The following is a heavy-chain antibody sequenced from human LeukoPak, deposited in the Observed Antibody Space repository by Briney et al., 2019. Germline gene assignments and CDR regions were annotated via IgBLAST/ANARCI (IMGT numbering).Heavy chain of an antibody. J-gene: IGHJ4*02. D-gene: IGHD3-22*01. Sequence: SQTLSLTCTVSGGSISSDGYYWSWIRQHPGKGLEWIGYIYYSGSTYYNPSLKSRVTISVDTSKNQFSLKLSSVTAADTAVYYCARDYYDSSGYYYFDYWGQGTLVTVSS. CDR2: IYYSGST. CDR1: GGSISSDGYY. CDR3: ARDYYDSSGYYYFDY. V-gene: IGHV4-31*03.